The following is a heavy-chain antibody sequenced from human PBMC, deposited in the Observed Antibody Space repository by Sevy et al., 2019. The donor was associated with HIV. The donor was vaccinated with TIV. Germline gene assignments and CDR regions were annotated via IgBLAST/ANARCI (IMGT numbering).Heavy chain of an antibody. CDR1: GGSVSDHY. J-gene: IGHJ3*01. D-gene: IGHD3-3*01. Sequence: SETLSLTCAVYGGSVSDHYWSWIRQPPGEGLEWIVEVNPAGSSTYNSSLKSRVTMSGDTSKNQFSLTVKPVTAADTAVYFCARGKNFFGAFDVWGQGTTVTVSS. CDR2: VNPAGSS. V-gene: IGHV4-34*01. CDR3: ARGKNFFGAFDV.